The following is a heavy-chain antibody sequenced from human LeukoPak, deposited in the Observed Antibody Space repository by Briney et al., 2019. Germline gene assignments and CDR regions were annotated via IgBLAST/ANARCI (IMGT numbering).Heavy chain of an antibody. V-gene: IGHV4-30-2*01. D-gene: IGHD3-10*01. CDR3: ARELWFANAPGSWLDP. CDR2: IFHTGST. J-gene: IGHJ5*02. CDR1: GDSISSGAYS. Sequence: PSETLSLTCVVSGDSISSGAYSWSWIRQPPGKGLEWIGYIFHTGSTFYNPSLKSRLTISVDNSKNQFSLRLSSVTAADTAVYYCARELWFANAPGSWLDPWGRGTLVTVSS.